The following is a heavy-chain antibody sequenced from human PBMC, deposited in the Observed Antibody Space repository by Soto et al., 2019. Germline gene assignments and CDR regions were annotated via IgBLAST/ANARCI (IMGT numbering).Heavy chain of an antibody. D-gene: IGHD2-2*01. CDR1: GYTFTSYG. J-gene: IGHJ5*02. CDR2: IRPYNGNT. CDR3: ARTIVAVPAALNWFDP. V-gene: IGHV1-18*01. Sequence: ASVKVSCKASGYTFTSYGISWVRQAPGQGLEWMGWIRPYNGNTNYAQKLQGRVTMTTDTSTNTAYMELRSLRSDDTAVYFCARTIVAVPAALNWFDPWGQGNLVTVSS.